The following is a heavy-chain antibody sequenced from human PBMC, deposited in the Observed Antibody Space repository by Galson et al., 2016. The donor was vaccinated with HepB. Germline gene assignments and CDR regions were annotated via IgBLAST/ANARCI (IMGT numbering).Heavy chain of an antibody. D-gene: IGHD3/OR15-3a*01. CDR1: GFTFNSYW. J-gene: IGHJ5*02. CDR2: IKQDGSET. Sequence: SLRLSCAASGFTFNSYWMNWVRQAPGKGLEWVANIKQDGSETYYLDSVRGRFTISRDNAKNSLYLTMNSLRAEDTAVYYCARDGRYVDGLLPPRLDAWGQGTQGTVSS. CDR3: ARDGRYVDGLLPPRLDA. V-gene: IGHV3-7*03.